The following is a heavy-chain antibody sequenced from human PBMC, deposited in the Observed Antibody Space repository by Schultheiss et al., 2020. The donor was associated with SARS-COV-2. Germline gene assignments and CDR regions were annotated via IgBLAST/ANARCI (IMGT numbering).Heavy chain of an antibody. CDR2: IYYSGST. Sequence: SETLSLTCAVYGGSFSGYYWSWIRQPPGKGLEWIGYIYYSGSTYYNPSLKSRVTISVDTSKNQFSLKLSSVTAADTAVYYCAKESTSSFDYWGQGTLVTVSS. CDR3: AKESTSSFDY. J-gene: IGHJ4*02. CDR1: GGSFSGYY. V-gene: IGHV4-59*12. D-gene: IGHD5/OR15-5a*01.